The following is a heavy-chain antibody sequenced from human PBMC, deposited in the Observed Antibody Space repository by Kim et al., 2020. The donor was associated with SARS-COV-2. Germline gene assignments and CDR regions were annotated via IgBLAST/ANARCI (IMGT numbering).Heavy chain of an antibody. CDR3: ARRQYSGYDSPSRQFDY. CDR2: INHSGST. J-gene: IGHJ4*01. CDR1: GGSFSGYY. D-gene: IGHD5-12*01. Sequence: SETLSLTCAVYGGSFSGYYWSWIRQPPGKGLEWIGEINHSGSTNYNPSLKSRVTISVDTSKNQFSLKLSSVTAADTAVYYCARRQYSGYDSPSRQFDYWG. V-gene: IGHV4-34*01.